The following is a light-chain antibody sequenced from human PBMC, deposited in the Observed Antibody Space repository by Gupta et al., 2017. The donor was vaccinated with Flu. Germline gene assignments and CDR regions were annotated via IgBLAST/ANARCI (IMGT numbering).Light chain of an antibody. CDR3: NSRDSSGNVV. J-gene: IGLJ2*01. CDR1: SLRSYY. Sequence: SSELTQDPAVSVALGQTVRITCQGDSLRSYYASWYQQKPGQAPVLVTYGKNNRPSGIPDRFSGSSSRNTASLTITRAQAEDEADYYCNSRDSSGNVVFGGGTKLTVL. V-gene: IGLV3-19*01. CDR2: GKN.